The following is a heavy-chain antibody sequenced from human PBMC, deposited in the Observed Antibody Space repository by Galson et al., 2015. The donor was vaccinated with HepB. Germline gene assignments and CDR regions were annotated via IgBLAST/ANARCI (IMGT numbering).Heavy chain of an antibody. CDR1: GNVFGTSW. Sequence: QSGAEVKEPGESLKISCKGLGNVFGTSWIGWVRQMPGKGLEWIGVIYPGDSDTKYSPSFQGQVTISVDKSVNTVYLQWSSLKASDTAMYYCARRTAAAVTWFGPWGLGTLVTVSS. CDR2: IYPGDSDT. D-gene: IGHD6-13*01. CDR3: ARRTAAAVTWFGP. J-gene: IGHJ5*02. V-gene: IGHV5-51*01.